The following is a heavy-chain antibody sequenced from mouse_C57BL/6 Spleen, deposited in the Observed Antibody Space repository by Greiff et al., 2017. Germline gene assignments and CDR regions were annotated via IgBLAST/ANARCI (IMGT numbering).Heavy chain of an antibody. Sequence: VQLQQSGPELVKPGASVKIPCKASGYTFTDYNMDWVKQSHGKSLEWIGDINPNNGGTIYNQKFKGKATLTVDKSSSTAYMELRSLTSEDTAVYYCAREDGNYLAYWGQGTLVTVSA. V-gene: IGHV1-18*01. CDR2: INPNNGGT. CDR1: GYTFTDYN. CDR3: AREDGNYLAY. J-gene: IGHJ3*01. D-gene: IGHD2-1*01.